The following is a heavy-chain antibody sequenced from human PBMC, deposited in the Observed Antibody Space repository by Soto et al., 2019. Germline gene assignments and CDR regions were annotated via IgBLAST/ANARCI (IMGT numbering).Heavy chain of an antibody. J-gene: IGHJ5*02. CDR2: LNPGNGNT. CDR1: GYTFTSYA. CDR3: ASDNWRYAFDP. Sequence: ASVKVSCKASGYTFTSYAIHWVRQAPGQRLEWMGWLNPGNGNTKYSQKFQGRVTITRDTSATTAYMELRSLRSEDTAVYYCASDNWRYAFDPWGQGTLVTVSS. D-gene: IGHD1-20*01. V-gene: IGHV1-3*01.